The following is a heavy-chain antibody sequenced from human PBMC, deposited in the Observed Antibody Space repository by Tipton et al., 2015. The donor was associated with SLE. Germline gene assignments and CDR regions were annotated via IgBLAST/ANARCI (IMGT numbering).Heavy chain of an antibody. D-gene: IGHD1-26*01. CDR2: ISWNSGSI. J-gene: IGHJ6*03. CDR3: AKDMGWELDYYYMDA. Sequence: SLRLSCAASGFTFDDYAMHWVRQAPGKGLEWVSGISWNSGSIGYADSVKGRFTISRDNAKNSLYLQMNSLRAEDTALYYCAKDMGWELDYYYMDAWGKGTTVTVSS. CDR1: GFTFDDYA. V-gene: IGHV3-9*01.